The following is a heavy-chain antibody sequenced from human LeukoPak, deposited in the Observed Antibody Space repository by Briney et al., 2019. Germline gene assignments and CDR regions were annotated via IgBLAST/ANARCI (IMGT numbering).Heavy chain of an antibody. D-gene: IGHD2-15*01. CDR1: GFTFTNYA. V-gene: IGHV3-23*01. J-gene: IGHJ6*04. Sequence: GGSLRLSCAASGFTFTNYAMTWVRQAPGKGLEWVAATVGIGPDTYHADSVKGRFTISRDNSKNTLYLKMNSLRAEDTAVYYCANVWGVVVAARLWGKGTTVTISS. CDR2: TVGIGPDT. CDR3: ANVWGVVVAARL.